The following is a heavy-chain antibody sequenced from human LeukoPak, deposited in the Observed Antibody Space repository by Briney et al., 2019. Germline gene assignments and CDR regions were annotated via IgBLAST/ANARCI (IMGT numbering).Heavy chain of an antibody. CDR2: IDWDDDK. V-gene: IGHV2-70*11. Sequence: TLSLTCTVSGGSISSGGYYWSWIRQPPGKALEWLARIDWDDDKYYSTSLKTRLTISKDTSKNQVVLTMTNMDPVDTATYYCARQGSYGDYWYFDYWGQGTLVTVSS. CDR1: GGSISSGGYY. D-gene: IGHD4-17*01. CDR3: ARQGSYGDYWYFDY. J-gene: IGHJ4*02.